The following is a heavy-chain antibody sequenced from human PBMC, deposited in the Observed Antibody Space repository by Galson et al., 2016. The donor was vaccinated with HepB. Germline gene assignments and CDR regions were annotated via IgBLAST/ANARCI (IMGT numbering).Heavy chain of an antibody. D-gene: IGHD2/OR15-2a*01. CDR1: GFTFSDAW. CDR2: IKSKTDGGTT. V-gene: IGHV3-15*07. J-gene: IGHJ5*01. Sequence: SLRLSCAASGFTFSDAWMNWVRQAPGKGLEWVGLIKSKTDGGTTDYAAPVKGRFTISRDDSKNTLYLQMNSLKTEDTAVYYCTGGVTVIGAHTGFDFWGQGTLVTVSS. CDR3: TGGVTVIGAHTGFDF.